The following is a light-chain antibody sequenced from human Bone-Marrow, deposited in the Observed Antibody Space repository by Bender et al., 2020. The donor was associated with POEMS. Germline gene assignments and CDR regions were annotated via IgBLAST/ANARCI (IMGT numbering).Light chain of an antibody. V-gene: IGLV2-23*02. CDR3: CSYAGSSTLV. CDR1: SSDVGSFNV. J-gene: IGLJ3*02. Sequence: SALAQPAAVSGSPRESITISCTGTSSDVGSFNVVSWYQHHPGKAPKLLIYEVYKRPSGVSDRFSGFKSGNTASLTISGLQAEDEADYYCCSYAGSSTLVFGGGTKLTVL. CDR2: EVY.